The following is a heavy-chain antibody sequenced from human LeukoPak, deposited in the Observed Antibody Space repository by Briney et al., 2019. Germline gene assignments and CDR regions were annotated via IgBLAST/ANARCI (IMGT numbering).Heavy chain of an antibody. V-gene: IGHV1-69*05. CDR2: IIPIFGTA. J-gene: IGHJ4*02. CDR3: ARAGGSWGDY. CDR1: GYTFTGYY. Sequence: ASVKVSCKASGYTFTGYYMHWVRQAPGQGLEWMGGIIPIFGTANYAQKFQGRVTITTDESTSTAFMELSSLRSEDTAVYYCARAGGSWGDYWGQGTLVTVSS. D-gene: IGHD1-26*01.